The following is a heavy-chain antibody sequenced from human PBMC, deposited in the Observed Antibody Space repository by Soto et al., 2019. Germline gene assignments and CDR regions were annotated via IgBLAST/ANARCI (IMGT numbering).Heavy chain of an antibody. CDR1: GGSISSSNW. Sequence: SETLSLTCAVSGGSISSSNWWSWVRQPPGKGLEWIGEIYHSGSTNYNPSLKSRVTISVDKSKNQFSLKLSSVTAADTAVYYCARRVVVPAAIRGGYWFDPWGQGTLVTVSS. CDR2: IYHSGST. V-gene: IGHV4-4*02. J-gene: IGHJ5*02. CDR3: ARRVVVPAAIRGGYWFDP. D-gene: IGHD2-2*02.